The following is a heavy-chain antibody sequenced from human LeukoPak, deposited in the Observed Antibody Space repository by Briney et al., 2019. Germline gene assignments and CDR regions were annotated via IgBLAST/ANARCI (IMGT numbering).Heavy chain of an antibody. J-gene: IGHJ4*02. Sequence: PGGSLRLSCAASGFTFSSSAMSWVRQAPGKGLEWVSSITDSGDGTYYADSVKGRFTISRDDSKNTLYLQMNSLRAEDTALYYCAKDSPVATRWGQGTLVTVSS. D-gene: IGHD2-15*01. V-gene: IGHV3-23*01. CDR1: GFTFSSSA. CDR3: AKDSPVATR. CDR2: ITDSGDGT.